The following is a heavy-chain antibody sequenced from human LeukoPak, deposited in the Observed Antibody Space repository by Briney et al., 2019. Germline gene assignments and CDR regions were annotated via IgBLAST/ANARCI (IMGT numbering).Heavy chain of an antibody. Sequence: GGSLRLSCAASGFTFSTNAMSWVRQAPGKGLEWVSGIGGSGARTYYADSVKGRFTISRDNAKNSLYLQMNSLRAEDTAVYYCYGSGYYYYYYYMDVWGKGTTVTISS. CDR1: GFTFSTNA. V-gene: IGHV3-23*01. D-gene: IGHD3-10*01. CDR2: IGGSGART. J-gene: IGHJ6*03. CDR3: YGSGYYYYYYYMDV.